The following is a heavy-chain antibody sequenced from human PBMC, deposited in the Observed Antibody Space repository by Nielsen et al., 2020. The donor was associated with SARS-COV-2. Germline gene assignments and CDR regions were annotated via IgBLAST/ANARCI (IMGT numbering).Heavy chain of an antibody. CDR2: IVVGSGNT. CDR3: AAAVGQYCGGDCYMYYYYGMDV. Sequence: SVKVSCKASGFTFTSSAVQWVRQARGQRLEWIGWIVVGSGNTNYAQKFQERVTITRDMSTSTVYMEPSSLRSEDTAVYYCAAAVGQYCGGDCYMYYYYGMDVWGQGTTVTVSS. V-gene: IGHV1-58*01. D-gene: IGHD2-21*02. J-gene: IGHJ6*02. CDR1: GFTFTSSA.